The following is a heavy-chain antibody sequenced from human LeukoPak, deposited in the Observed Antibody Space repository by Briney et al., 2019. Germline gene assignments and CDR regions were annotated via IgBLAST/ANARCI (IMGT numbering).Heavy chain of an antibody. J-gene: IGHJ4*02. V-gene: IGHV4-34*01. CDR2: INHSGST. Sequence: PSETLSLTCAVYGGSFSGYYWSWIRQPPGKGLEWIGEINHSGSTNYNPSLKSRVTISVDTSKNQFSLKLSSVTAADTAVYYCASGRSLEYYDSSGYRYDYWGQGTLVTVSS. CDR1: GGSFSGYY. CDR3: ASGRSLEYYDSSGYRYDY. D-gene: IGHD3-22*01.